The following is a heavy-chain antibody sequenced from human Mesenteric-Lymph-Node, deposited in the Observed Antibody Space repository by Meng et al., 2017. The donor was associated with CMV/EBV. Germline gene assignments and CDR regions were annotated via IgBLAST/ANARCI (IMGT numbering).Heavy chain of an antibody. V-gene: IGHV4-59*01. CDR1: SYY. CDR3: ARVQVYLNYYDILTGSPWHFDL. J-gene: IGHJ2*01. D-gene: IGHD3-9*01. Sequence: SYYWSWIRQPPGKGLEWIGYIYYSGSTNYNPSLKSRVTISVDTSKNQFSLKLSSVTAAETAVYYCARVQVYLNYYDILTGSPWHFDLWGRGTLVTVSS. CDR2: IYYSGST.